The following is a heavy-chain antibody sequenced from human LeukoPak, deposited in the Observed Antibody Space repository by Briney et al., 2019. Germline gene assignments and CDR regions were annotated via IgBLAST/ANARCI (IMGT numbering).Heavy chain of an antibody. J-gene: IGHJ6*02. CDR2: ISAYNGNT. Sequence: ASVTVSCTASGYTFTTYGISWVRQAPGQGLEWMGWISAYNGNTNYAQKLQGRVTMTTDTSTSTAYMELRSLRSDDTAVYYCARYAGGPLLDVAVAEGFGMDVWGQGTTVTVSS. V-gene: IGHV1-18*01. D-gene: IGHD6-19*01. CDR3: ARYAGGPLLDVAVAEGFGMDV. CDR1: GYTFTTYG.